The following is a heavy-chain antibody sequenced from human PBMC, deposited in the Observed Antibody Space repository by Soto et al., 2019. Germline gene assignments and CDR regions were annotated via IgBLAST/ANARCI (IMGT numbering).Heavy chain of an antibody. CDR1: GFTFSTYW. CDR3: ARSTFHSASGAFYPNYFDY. D-gene: IGHD3-10*01. J-gene: IGHJ4*02. Sequence: EVQLVESGGGLVQPGGSLRLSCAASGFTFSTYWMSWLRQPPGKGLEWVANMKRDGSEKFYLDSVEGRFTISRDNTKNSLYLQMNRLRAEDTAVYYCARSTFHSASGAFYPNYFDYWGQGILVTVSS. V-gene: IGHV3-7*01. CDR2: MKRDGSEK.